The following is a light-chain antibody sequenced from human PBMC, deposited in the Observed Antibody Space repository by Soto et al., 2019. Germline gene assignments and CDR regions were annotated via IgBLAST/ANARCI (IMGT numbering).Light chain of an antibody. Sequence: QSVLTQPPSVSGAPGQRVTISCTGSSSNIGAGYDVHWYHQLPGTAPKLLICGNSNRPSGVPDRFSGSKSGTSASLAITGLQAEDEADYYCQSYDSSLSGCVFGGGTKLTVL. J-gene: IGLJ3*02. CDR2: GNS. CDR1: SSNIGAGYD. CDR3: QSYDSSLSGCV. V-gene: IGLV1-40*01.